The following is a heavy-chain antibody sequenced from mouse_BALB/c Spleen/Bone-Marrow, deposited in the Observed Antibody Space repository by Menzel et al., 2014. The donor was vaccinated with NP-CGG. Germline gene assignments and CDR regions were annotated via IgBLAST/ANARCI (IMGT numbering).Heavy chain of an antibody. CDR3: ARDRSYYGMDY. CDR1: GFSLTSYG. J-gene: IGHJ4*01. CDR2: IWAGGST. V-gene: IGHV2-9*02. Sequence: QVQLQQSGPGLVAPSQSLSITCTVSGFSLTSYGVHWVRQPPGKGLEWLGVIWAGGSTNYNSALTSRLSISKDNSKSXVFLKMNSLQTDDTAMYYCARDRSYYGMDYWGQGTSVTVSS.